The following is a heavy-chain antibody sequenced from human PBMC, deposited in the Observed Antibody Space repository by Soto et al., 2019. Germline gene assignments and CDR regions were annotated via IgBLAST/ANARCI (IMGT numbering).Heavy chain of an antibody. D-gene: IGHD6-6*01. CDR2: IPYDGGNK. CDR3: AKARGSSTADFDY. V-gene: IGHV3-30*18. J-gene: IGHJ4*02. CDR1: GFTFSSYG. Sequence: GALLVACSASGFTFSSYGMHWVRRAPGKGLEWVAVIPYDGGNKYYADSVKGRFTISRDNSKNTLYLQINSLRAEDTAVYYCAKARGSSTADFDYWGQGTLVTVYS.